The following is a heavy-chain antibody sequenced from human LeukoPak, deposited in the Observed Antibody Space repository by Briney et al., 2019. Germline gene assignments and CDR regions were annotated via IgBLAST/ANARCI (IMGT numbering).Heavy chain of an antibody. V-gene: IGHV4-4*07. CDR3: ARIGVATSDGMDV. CDR2: IYTSGST. D-gene: IGHD5-12*01. J-gene: IGHJ6*02. Sequence: PSETLSLTCTVSGGSISSYYWSRIRQPAGKGLEWIGRIYTSGSTNYNPSLKSRVTMSVDTSKNQFSLKLSSVTAADTAVYYCARIGVATSDGMDVWGQGTTVTVSS. CDR1: GGSISSYY.